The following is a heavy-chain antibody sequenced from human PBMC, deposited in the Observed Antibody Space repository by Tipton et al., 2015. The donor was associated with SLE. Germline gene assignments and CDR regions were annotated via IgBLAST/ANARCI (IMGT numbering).Heavy chain of an antibody. Sequence: TLSLTCAVNGGSLSGYAWSWIRQPPGKGLEWIGEIDHFGNTNYNPSLKSRVTVSVDTSKNQFSPKLSSVTAADTAVYYCARVSGGIAYMDVWGKGTTVTFSS. J-gene: IGHJ6*03. CDR2: IDHFGNT. CDR3: ARVSGGIAYMDV. V-gene: IGHV4-34*01. D-gene: IGHD6-13*01. CDR1: GGSLSGYA.